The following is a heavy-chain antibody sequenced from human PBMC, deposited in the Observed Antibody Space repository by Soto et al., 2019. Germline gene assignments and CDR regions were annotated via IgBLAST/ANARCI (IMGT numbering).Heavy chain of an antibody. V-gene: IGHV3-33*01. D-gene: IGHD6-13*01. J-gene: IGHJ5*02. CDR2: LWYDGSNK. Sequence: QVQLVESGGGVVQPGRSLRLSCAASGFTFSSYGMHWVRQAPGKGLEWVAVLWYDGSNKYYADSVKGRFTISRDNSKHTLYLQMNSLRAADTAVYYCARGYGWFDPWGQGTLVTVSS. CDR3: ARGYGWFDP. CDR1: GFTFSSYG.